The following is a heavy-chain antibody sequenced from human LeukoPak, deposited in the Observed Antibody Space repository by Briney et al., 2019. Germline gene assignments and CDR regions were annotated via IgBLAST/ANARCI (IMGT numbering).Heavy chain of an antibody. CDR3: ARDRDSTYLFP. Sequence: SETLSLTCTVSGGSISSGSYYWSWIRQPAGKGLEWIGRIYTSGSTNYNPSLKSRVTISLDTSKNQFSLKLSSVTAADTAVYYCARDRDSTYLFPWGQGTLVTVSS. CDR2: IYTSGST. J-gene: IGHJ5*02. V-gene: IGHV4-61*02. CDR1: GGSISSGSYY. D-gene: IGHD6-13*01.